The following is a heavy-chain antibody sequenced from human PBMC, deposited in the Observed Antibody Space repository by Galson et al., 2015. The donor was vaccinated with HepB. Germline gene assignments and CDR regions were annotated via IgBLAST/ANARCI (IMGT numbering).Heavy chain of an antibody. V-gene: IGHV3-64D*06. CDR1: GFTLSSYA. Sequence: SLRLSCAASGFTLSSYAMHWVRQAPGKGLEYVSVITSNGGNTYYADSVKGRFTISRDNSKNTLYLQMSSLRAEDTAVYYWVKNGEDSGWYTEGYFQHWGQGTLVTVSS. CDR3: VKNGEDSGWYTEGYFQH. D-gene: IGHD6-19*01. J-gene: IGHJ1*01. CDR2: ITSNGGNT.